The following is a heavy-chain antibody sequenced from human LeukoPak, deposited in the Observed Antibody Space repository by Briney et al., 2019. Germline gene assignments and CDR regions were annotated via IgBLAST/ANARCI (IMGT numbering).Heavy chain of an antibody. J-gene: IGHJ3*02. V-gene: IGHV4-30-4*08. Sequence: PSETLSLTCTVSGGSISSGDYHWSWIRQPPGKGLEWIGYIYYSGSTYYNPSLKSRVIISVDTSKNQFSLKLSSVTAADTAVYYCARDSGYSYGYGDAFDIWGQGTMVTVSS. CDR3: ARDSGYSYGYGDAFDI. D-gene: IGHD5-18*01. CDR1: GGSISSGDYH. CDR2: IYYSGST.